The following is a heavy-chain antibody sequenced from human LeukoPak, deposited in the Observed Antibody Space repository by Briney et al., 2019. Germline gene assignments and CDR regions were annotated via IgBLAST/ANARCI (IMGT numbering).Heavy chain of an antibody. D-gene: IGHD6-19*01. CDR1: GFTFSSYAM. CDR2: IYHSGST. V-gene: IGHV4-4*02. CDR3: ARRIAVAGLDAFDI. J-gene: IGHJ3*02. Sequence: KPGGSLRLSCAASGFTFSSYAMSWVRQPPGKGLEWIGEIYHSGSTNYNPSLKSRVTISVDKSKNQFSLKLSSVTAADTAVYYCARRIAVAGLDAFDIWGQGTMVTVSS.